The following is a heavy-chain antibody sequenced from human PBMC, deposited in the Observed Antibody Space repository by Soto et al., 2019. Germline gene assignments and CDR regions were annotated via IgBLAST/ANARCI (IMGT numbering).Heavy chain of an antibody. CDR3: ARERSRYDRSGYYRPDY. CDR1: GDTFSSYA. V-gene: IGHV1-69*10. D-gene: IGHD3-22*01. J-gene: IGHJ4*02. CDR2: IIPILGTP. Sequence: GASVKVSCKASGDTFSSYAISWVRQAPGQGLEWMGGIIPILGTPSYAQKFQGRVTITADKFTSTAYMELSSLRSEDTAVYYCARERSRYDRSGYYRPDYWGQGTLVTVSS.